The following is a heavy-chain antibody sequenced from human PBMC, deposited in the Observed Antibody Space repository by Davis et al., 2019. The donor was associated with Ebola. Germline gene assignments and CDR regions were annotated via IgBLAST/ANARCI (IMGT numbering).Heavy chain of an antibody. CDR3: ARHVVGKVAGGSIDS. D-gene: IGHD1-26*01. CDR1: GGSMTSDTYF. Sequence: MPSETLSLTCSVSGGSMTSDTYFWGWIRQPPGKGLAWIGGLGTVFYSGSTLYNPSLRGRVTISADMSKKQFSLRLDSVTAADTAVYFCARHVVGKVAGGSIDSWGRGILVTV. J-gene: IGHJ5*01. CDR2: LGTVFYSGST. V-gene: IGHV4-39*01.